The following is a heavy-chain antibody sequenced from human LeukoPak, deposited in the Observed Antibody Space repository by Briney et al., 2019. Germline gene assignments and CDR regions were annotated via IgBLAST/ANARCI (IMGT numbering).Heavy chain of an antibody. J-gene: IGHJ4*02. V-gene: IGHV1-2*02. CDR1: GYTFTGYY. D-gene: IGHD6-19*01. CDR3: ARDRVGSGWPRPYYFEF. CDR2: ISPNTGAT. Sequence: ASVKVSCKPSGYTFTGYYMHWVRQAPGQGLEWMGWISPNTGATMYAQKLQGRVTLTRDTSIDTGYMELSSLRSDDTAVYYCARDRVGSGWPRPYYFEFWGQGSLVSVSS.